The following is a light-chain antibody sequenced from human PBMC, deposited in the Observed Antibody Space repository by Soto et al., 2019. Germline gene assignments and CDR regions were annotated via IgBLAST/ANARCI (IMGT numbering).Light chain of an antibody. CDR1: QSVSGK. CDR3: QQYANWPPVI. V-gene: IGKV3-15*01. CDR2: AAS. J-gene: IGKJ4*01. Sequence: ETVMTQSPATLSVSPXERVTLSCRASQSVSGKVAWYQQKPGQPPSLLLYAASTRATGVPARFSGSGSGTEFTLTITSLQSEDFAVYFCQQYANWPPVIFGGGTKVDIK.